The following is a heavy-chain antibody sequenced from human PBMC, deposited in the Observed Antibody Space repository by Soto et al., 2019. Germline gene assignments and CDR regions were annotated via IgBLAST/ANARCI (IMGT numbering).Heavy chain of an antibody. CDR2: INPSGGST. J-gene: IGHJ4*02. V-gene: IGHV1-46*01. CDR1: GYTFTSYY. CDR3: ARVGYYGSGSYSNYFDY. Sequence: QVQLVQSGAEVKKPGASVKVSCKASGYTFTSYYMHWVRQAPGQGLEWMGIINPSGGSTSYAQKCQGRVTMTRDTSTSTVYMELSSLRSEDTAVYYCARVGYYGSGSYSNYFDYWGQGTLVTVSS. D-gene: IGHD3-10*01.